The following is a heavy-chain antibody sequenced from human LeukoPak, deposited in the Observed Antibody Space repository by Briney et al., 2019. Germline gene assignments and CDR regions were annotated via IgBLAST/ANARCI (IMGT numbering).Heavy chain of an antibody. CDR2: ISSSSSTI. CDR3: AKLGAPLALRFFQH. V-gene: IGHV3-48*04. CDR1: GFTFSSYS. Sequence: PGGSLRLSCAASGFTFSSYSMNWVRQAPGKGLEWISYISSSSSTIYYAESVKGRFTISRDNAKNSLYLQMNSLRAEDTAVYYCAKLGAPLALRFFQHWGQGTLVTVSS. D-gene: IGHD1-26*01. J-gene: IGHJ1*01.